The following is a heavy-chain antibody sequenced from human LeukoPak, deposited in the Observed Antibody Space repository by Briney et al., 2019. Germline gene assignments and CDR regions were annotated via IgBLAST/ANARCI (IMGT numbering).Heavy chain of an antibody. Sequence: GGSLRLSCAASGFTFSSYAMHWVRQAPGKGLEWVAVISYDGSNKYYADSVKGRFTISRDNSKNTLYLQMNSLRAEDTAVYYCAKAKYYYDSSGFFDYWGQGTLVTVSS. CDR1: GFTFSSYA. V-gene: IGHV3-30-3*01. J-gene: IGHJ4*02. D-gene: IGHD3-22*01. CDR3: AKAKYYYDSSGFFDY. CDR2: ISYDGSNK.